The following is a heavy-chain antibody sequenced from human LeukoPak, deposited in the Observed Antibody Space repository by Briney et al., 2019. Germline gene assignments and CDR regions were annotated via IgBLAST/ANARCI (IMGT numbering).Heavy chain of an antibody. CDR1: GYSFTSYW. Sequence: GESLKISCKGSGYSFTSYWIGWVRQMPGKGLEWMGIIYPGDSDTRYSPSFQGQVTISADRSISTAYLQWSSLKASDTAMYYCARGFYGGYYYYYYMDVWGKGTTVTISS. D-gene: IGHD4/OR15-4a*01. CDR2: IYPGDSDT. V-gene: IGHV5-51*01. J-gene: IGHJ6*03. CDR3: ARGFYGGYYYYYYMDV.